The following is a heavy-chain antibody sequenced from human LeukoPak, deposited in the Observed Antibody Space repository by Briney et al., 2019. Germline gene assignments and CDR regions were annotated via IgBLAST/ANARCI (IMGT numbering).Heavy chain of an antibody. CDR3: ARDPIAVAHNWFDP. J-gene: IGHJ5*02. V-gene: IGHV1-69*04. CDR1: GGTFSTSA. D-gene: IGHD6-19*01. Sequence: SVKVSCKASGGTFSTSAIRWVREAPGQEVEWMGRIIPILGIANYAQKFQGRVTITADKSTSTAYMELSSLRSEDTAVYYCARDPIAVAHNWFDPWGQGTLVSVSS. CDR2: IIPILGIA.